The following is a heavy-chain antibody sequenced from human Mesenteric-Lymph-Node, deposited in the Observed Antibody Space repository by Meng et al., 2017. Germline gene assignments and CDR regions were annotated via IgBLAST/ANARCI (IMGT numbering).Heavy chain of an antibody. CDR2: IYYSGIT. CDR1: GGSISSFY. CDR3: ARVSDYTYYYDSSGYYSVRKGILTEYYFDY. Sequence: GSLRLSCTVSGGSISSFYRSWIRQSPGKGLEWIAFIYYSGITYYNPSLKSRVTISVDTSNNQVSLQLTSVTAADTAVYYCARVSDYTYYYDSSGYYSVRKGILTEYYFDYWGQGTLVTVSS. J-gene: IGHJ4*02. D-gene: IGHD3-22*01. V-gene: IGHV4-59*01.